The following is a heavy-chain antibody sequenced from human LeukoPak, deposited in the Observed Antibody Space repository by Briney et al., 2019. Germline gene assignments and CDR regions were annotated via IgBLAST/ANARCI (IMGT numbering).Heavy chain of an antibody. J-gene: IGHJ4*02. V-gene: IGHV3-7*01. CDR1: GFTFSSYW. CDR2: IKQDGSEK. CDR3: ARDQGAWGYGYNFDY. Sequence: TGGSLRLSCAASGFTFSSYWMSWVRQAPGKGLEWVANIKQDGSEKYYADSVKGRFTISRDNSKNTLHLQMISLRAEDTAVYYCARDQGAWGYGYNFDYWGQGTLVTVSS. D-gene: IGHD3-16*01.